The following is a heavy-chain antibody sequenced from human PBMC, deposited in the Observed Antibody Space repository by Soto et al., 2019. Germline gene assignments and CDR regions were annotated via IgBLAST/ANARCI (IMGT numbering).Heavy chain of an antibody. CDR2: ISGSGGST. Sequence: GGSLRLSCAASGFTFSSYAMSWVRQAPGKGLEWVSAISGSGGSTYYADSVKGRFTISRDNSKNTLYLQMNSVRAEDTAVYYCAKYSYYDSSGYYVSQDYYYYGMDVWGQGTTVTVSS. J-gene: IGHJ6*02. D-gene: IGHD3-22*01. V-gene: IGHV3-23*01. CDR3: AKYSYYDSSGYYVSQDYYYYGMDV. CDR1: GFTFSSYA.